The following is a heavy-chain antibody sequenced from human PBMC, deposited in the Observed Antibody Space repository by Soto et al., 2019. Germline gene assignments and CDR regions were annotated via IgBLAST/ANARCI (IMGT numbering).Heavy chain of an antibody. CDR1: GFTFSTYS. D-gene: IGHD3-9*01. J-gene: IGHJ4*02. V-gene: IGHV3-48*01. CDR3: AKDESAGYYYFDY. Sequence: LRLSCAASGFTFSTYSMNWVRQAPGKGLEWVSYISSSSSTIFYTDSVKGRFTVSRDNSKNTLYLQMNSLRAEDTAVYYCAKDESAGYYYFDYWGQGTLVTVSS. CDR2: ISSSSSTI.